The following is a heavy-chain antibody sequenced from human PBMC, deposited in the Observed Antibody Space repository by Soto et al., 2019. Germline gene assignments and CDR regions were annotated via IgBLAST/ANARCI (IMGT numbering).Heavy chain of an antibody. V-gene: IGHV3-21*01. CDR1: GFSFSACN. J-gene: IGHJ1*01. CDR2: IKVGSSRI. D-gene: IGHD2-2*01. CDR3: VRSTKIGVRGEF. Sequence: VGSLRLSCIGSGFSFSACNMNWVRQAPGKGLEWVSSIKVGSSRIYQPDSMKGRFTISRDDARNSVYLQINSLRAEDTALYFCVRSTKIGVRGEFWGRGNQVTVSS.